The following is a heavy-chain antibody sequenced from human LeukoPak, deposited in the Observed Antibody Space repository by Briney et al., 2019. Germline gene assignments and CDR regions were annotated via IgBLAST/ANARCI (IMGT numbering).Heavy chain of an antibody. CDR2: SSSGSTI. J-gene: IGHJ4*02. CDR3: AREDSSGLDY. Sequence: GGSLRLSCAASGFTFSIYEMNWVRQAPGKGLEWVSSSSGSTIYYADSVKGRFIISRDNAKNSLYLQMNSLRAEDTAIYYCAREDSSGLDYWGQGTLVTVSS. V-gene: IGHV3-48*03. CDR1: GFTFSIYE. D-gene: IGHD6-19*01.